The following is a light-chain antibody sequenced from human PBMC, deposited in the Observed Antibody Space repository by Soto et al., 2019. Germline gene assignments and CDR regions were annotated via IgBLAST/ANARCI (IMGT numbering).Light chain of an antibody. CDR2: GAF. Sequence: EILMTQSPVTLSVSPGERATLSCRASQSVSSNLAWYQQKPGQAPSLLIYGAFTRATGIPARFSGTGSGTDFTLTISRLEPEDFAVYYCQQYGTSPPWTFGQGTKVDIK. CDR1: QSVSSN. J-gene: IGKJ1*01. CDR3: QQYGTSPPWT. V-gene: IGKV3-15*01.